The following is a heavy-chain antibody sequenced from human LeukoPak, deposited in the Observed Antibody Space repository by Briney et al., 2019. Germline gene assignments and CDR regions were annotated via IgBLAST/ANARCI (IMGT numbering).Heavy chain of an antibody. Sequence: ASVKVSCKVSGYTLTELSMHWVRQAPGKGLEWMGGFDPEDGETIYAQKFQGRVTMTEDTSTDTAYMELSSLRSEDTALYYCAKAARSKPETRFELPVVAAAVGDYFDYWGQGTLVTVSS. CDR3: AKAARSKPETRFELPVVAAAVGDYFDY. D-gene: IGHD2-15*01. CDR1: GYTLTELS. J-gene: IGHJ4*02. V-gene: IGHV1-24*01. CDR2: FDPEDGET.